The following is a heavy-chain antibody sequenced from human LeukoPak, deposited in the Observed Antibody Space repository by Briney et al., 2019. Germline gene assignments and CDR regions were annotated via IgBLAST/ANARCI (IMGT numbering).Heavy chain of an antibody. J-gene: IGHJ4*02. V-gene: IGHV3-72*01. CDR2: IRKEVNGYST. Sequence: GGSLRLSCAASGFSFSNHDMDWVRQAPGKGLECVSRIRKEVNGYSTEYAASVKGRFTISRDDSRNPLFLQMSNLKTEDTAVYYCSRGEPSGTTDFDNWGEGTLVTVSS. D-gene: IGHD1-1*01. CDR3: SRGEPSGTTDFDN. CDR1: GFSFSNHD.